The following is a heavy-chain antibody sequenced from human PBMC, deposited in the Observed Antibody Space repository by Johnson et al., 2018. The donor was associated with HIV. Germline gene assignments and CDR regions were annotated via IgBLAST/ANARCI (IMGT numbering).Heavy chain of an antibody. CDR2: IYSGGST. D-gene: IGHD3-10*01. CDR3: ARGHMVRGVTHAFDI. V-gene: IGHV3-66*01. Sequence: VQLVESGGGLVQPGRSLRLSCAASGFTVSSNYMSWVRQAPGKGLEWVSVIYSGGSTYYADSVKGRFTISRDNSKNTLYLQMNSLRAEDTAVYYCARGHMVRGVTHAFDIWGQGTMVTVSS. J-gene: IGHJ3*02. CDR1: GFTVSSNY.